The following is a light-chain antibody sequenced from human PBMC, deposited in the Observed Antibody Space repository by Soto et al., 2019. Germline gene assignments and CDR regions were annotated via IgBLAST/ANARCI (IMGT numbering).Light chain of an antibody. CDR2: DVS. CDR3: SSYTTTGTQV. Sequence: QSALTQPASVSRSPGQSITLSCTGTTSDVGGFDYVSWYQQHPGKVPKLMIFDVSNRPSGVSDRFSGSKSGNTASLTISGLQAEDEADYYCSSYTTTGTQVFGTGTKLTVL. J-gene: IGLJ1*01. V-gene: IGLV2-14*03. CDR1: TSDVGGFDY.